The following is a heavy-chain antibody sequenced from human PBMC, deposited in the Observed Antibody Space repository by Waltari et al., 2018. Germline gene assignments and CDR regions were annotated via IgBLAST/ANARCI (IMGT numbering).Heavy chain of an antibody. V-gene: IGHV1-2*06. CDR1: GYTFTGYY. CDR3: ARASGSYRIENYYFDY. CDR2: INPNSGGT. D-gene: IGHD1-26*01. Sequence: QVQLVQSGAEVKKPGASVKVSCKASGYTFTGYYMHWVRQAPGQGLEWMGRINPNSGGTNYAQKLQGRVTMTRDTCISTAYMERSRLRSDDTAVYYCARASGSYRIENYYFDYWGQGTLVTVSS. J-gene: IGHJ4*02.